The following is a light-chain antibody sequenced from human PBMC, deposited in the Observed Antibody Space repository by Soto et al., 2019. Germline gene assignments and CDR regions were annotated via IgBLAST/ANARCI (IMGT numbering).Light chain of an antibody. V-gene: IGLV2-14*01. J-gene: IGLJ2*01. CDR2: EVS. Sequence: QSVLTQPASVSGSPGPAITISCTGTSSDVGGYNYVSWYQQHPGKAPKLMIYEVSNRPSGVSKRCSGSKSCNTASLTSCGLGGEDEYDYYGRLYTSSSGVCGGGTKLTVL. CDR1: SSDVGGYNY. CDR3: RLYTSSSGV.